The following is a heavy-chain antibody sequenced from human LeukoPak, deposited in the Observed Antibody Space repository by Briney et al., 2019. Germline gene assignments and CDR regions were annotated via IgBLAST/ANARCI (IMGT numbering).Heavy chain of an antibody. V-gene: IGHV3-23*01. J-gene: IGHJ4*02. CDR3: AKDRVYTHVGATHFDY. CDR1: GFTFSDYY. CDR2: ISGSGGST. Sequence: GGSLRLSCAASGFTFSDYYMSWIRQAPGKGLEWVSAISGSGGSTYYADSVKGRFTISRDNSKSTLYLQMNSLRAEDTAVYYCAKDRVYTHVGATHFDYWGQGTLVTVSS. D-gene: IGHD1-26*01.